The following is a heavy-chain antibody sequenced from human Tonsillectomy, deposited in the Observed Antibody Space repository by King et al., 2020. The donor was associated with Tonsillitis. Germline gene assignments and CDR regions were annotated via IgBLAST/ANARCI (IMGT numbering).Heavy chain of an antibody. V-gene: IGHV1-69*01. CDR1: GGTFNNYG. Sequence: HVQLVESGAEVKKPGSSLKFSCKASGGTFNNYGISWVRQAPGQGLEWMGGIIPFFGATNYSQKFQGRVTITADESTRTAYIELSSLRLDDTAVYYCARRGIINYGMDVWGQGTTVIVSS. D-gene: IGHD2-15*01. CDR2: IIPFFGAT. CDR3: ARRGIINYGMDV. J-gene: IGHJ6*02.